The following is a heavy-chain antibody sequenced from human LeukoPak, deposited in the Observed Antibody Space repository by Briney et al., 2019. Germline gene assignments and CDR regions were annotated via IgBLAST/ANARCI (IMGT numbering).Heavy chain of an antibody. D-gene: IGHD5-18*01. V-gene: IGHV5-51*01. CDR1: GYSFTSYW. Sequence: GESLKISCKGSGYSFTSYWIGWVRQMPGKGLEWMGIIYPGDSDTRYSPSFQGQVTISADKSISTAYLQWSSLKASDTAMYYCARRLADHFGYSYGINWFDPWGQGTLVTVSS. CDR2: IYPGDSDT. J-gene: IGHJ5*02. CDR3: ARRLADHFGYSYGINWFDP.